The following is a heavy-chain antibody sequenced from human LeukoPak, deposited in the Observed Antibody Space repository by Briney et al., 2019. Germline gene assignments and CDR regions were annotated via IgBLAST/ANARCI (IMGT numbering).Heavy chain of an antibody. J-gene: IGHJ4*02. CDR2: IYYSGST. Sequence: PSETLFLTCTVSGGSISSYYWSWIRQPPGKGLEWIGYIYYSGSTNYNPSLKSRVTISVDTSKNQFPLKLSSVTAADTAVYYCARIGHEDYYFDYWGQGTLVTVSS. V-gene: IGHV4-59*01. CDR3: ARIGHEDYYFDY. CDR1: GGSISSYY.